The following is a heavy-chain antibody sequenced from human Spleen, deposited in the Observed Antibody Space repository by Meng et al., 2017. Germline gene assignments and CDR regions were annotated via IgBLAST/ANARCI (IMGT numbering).Heavy chain of an antibody. CDR1: GFTFDEYA. CDR2: ISWNSGSI. D-gene: IGHD1-26*01. J-gene: IGHJ4*02. CDR3: AKGNSGTYYVVDY. V-gene: IGHV3-9*03. Sequence: SLKISCEASGFTFDEYAMHWVRQAPGKGLEWVSGISWNSGSIGYADSMKGRFTISRDNAKNSLYLQMNSLRAEDMALYYCAKGNSGTYYVVDYWGQGTLVTVSS.